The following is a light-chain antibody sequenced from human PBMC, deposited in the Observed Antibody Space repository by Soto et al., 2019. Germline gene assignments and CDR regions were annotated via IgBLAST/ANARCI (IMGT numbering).Light chain of an antibody. CDR1: QSVRSN. J-gene: IGKJ1*01. CDR2: CAS. Sequence: EMLMTQSPATLSVSPGERANLSCRASQSVRSNLAWYQQKPGQAPRLLIHCASTRATGIPARFSGSGSGTEFTLTISSLQSEDFAVYYCQQYNTWWTFGQGTMVDIK. CDR3: QQYNTWWT. V-gene: IGKV3-15*01.